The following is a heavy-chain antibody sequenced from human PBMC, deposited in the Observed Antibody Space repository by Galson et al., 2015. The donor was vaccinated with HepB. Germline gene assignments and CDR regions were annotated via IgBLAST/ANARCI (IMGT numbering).Heavy chain of an antibody. CDR2: INPKSAAT. CDR3: ATETRSDTSDWHGDLRRLKSPSNTYAMDV. CDR1: GYTFTAYY. D-gene: IGHD6-19*01. Sequence: SVKVSCKASGYTFTAYYLHWVRQAPGQGLEWMGWINPKSAATNYAQKFQGWVTMSRDRSITTAYMELSRLRSDDTAVYYCATETRSDTSDWHGDLRRLKSPSNTYAMDVWGQGTAVTVSS. J-gene: IGHJ6*02. V-gene: IGHV1-2*04.